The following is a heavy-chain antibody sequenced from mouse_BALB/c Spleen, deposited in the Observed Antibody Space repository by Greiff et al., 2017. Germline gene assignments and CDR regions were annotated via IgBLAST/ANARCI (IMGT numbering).Heavy chain of an antibody. Sequence: LVESGAELARPGASVKMSCKASGYTFTSYTMHWVKQRPGQGLEWIGYINPSSGYTNYNQKFKDKATLTADKSSSTAYMQLSSLTSEDSAVYYCARDYRYGFAYWGQGTLVTVSA. J-gene: IGHJ3*01. D-gene: IGHD2-14*01. CDR1: GYTFTSYT. V-gene: IGHV1-4*01. CDR3: ARDYRYGFAY. CDR2: INPSSGYT.